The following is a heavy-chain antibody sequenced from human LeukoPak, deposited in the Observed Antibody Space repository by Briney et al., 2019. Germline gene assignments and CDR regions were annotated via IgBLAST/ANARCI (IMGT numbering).Heavy chain of an antibody. V-gene: IGHV3-48*02. J-gene: IGHJ4*02. Sequence: PGGSLRLSCAASRFTFSTYSMNWVRQAPGKGLEWISYIHSSTNTIYYADSVKGRFTISRDNAKRSLYLQMNSLTDEDTAVYYCARGAGPFDCWGQGTLVTVSS. CDR2: IHSSTNTI. CDR3: ARGAGPFDC. CDR1: RFTFSTYS. D-gene: IGHD6-19*01.